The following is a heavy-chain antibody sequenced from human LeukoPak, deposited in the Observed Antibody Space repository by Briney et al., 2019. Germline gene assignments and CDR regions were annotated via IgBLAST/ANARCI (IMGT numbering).Heavy chain of an antibody. CDR2: ISSSSSYI. V-gene: IGHV3-21*01. D-gene: IGHD2-15*01. J-gene: IGHJ6*02. CDR3: ATFVVAATPGGNGMDV. CDR1: GFTFSSYS. Sequence: GGSLRLSCAASGFTFSSYSMNWVRQAPGKGLEWASSISSSSSYIYYADSVKGRFTISRDNAKNSLYLQMNSLRAEDTAVYYCATFVVAATPGGNGMDVWGQGTTVTVSS.